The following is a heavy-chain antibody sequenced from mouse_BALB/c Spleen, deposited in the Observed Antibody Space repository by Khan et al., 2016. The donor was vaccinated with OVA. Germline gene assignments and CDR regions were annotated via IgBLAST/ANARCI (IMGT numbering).Heavy chain of an antibody. V-gene: IGHV1-77*01. Sequence: QVQLKESGAELARPRASVKLSCKASGYTFTDYYINWVKLRTGQGLEWIGEISPGSGDTYYNERFKGKATLTADKSSSTAYMPLSSLTSEASAVYFCARRNYFGYTFAYWGQGTLVTVSA. D-gene: IGHD1-2*01. CDR3: ARRNYFGYTFAY. J-gene: IGHJ3*01. CDR2: ISPGSGDT. CDR1: GYTFTDYY.